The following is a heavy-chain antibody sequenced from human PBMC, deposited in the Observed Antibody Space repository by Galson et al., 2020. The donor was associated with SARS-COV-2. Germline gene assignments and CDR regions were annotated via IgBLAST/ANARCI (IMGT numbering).Heavy chain of an antibody. CDR3: ATEMAYYGSGSPSY. CDR2: FDPEAGET. D-gene: IGHD3-10*01. V-gene: IGHV1-24*01. CDR1: GYTLTELS. Sequence: ASVKVSCKVSGYTLTELSMHWVRQAPGKGLEWMGGFDPEAGETIYAQKFQGRVTMTEDTSTDTAYMELSSLRSEDTAVYYCATEMAYYGSGSPSYWGQGTLVTVSS. J-gene: IGHJ4*02.